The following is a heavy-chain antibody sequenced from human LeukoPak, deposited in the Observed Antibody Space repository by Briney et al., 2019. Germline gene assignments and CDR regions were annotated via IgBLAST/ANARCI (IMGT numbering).Heavy chain of an antibody. V-gene: IGHV3-48*01. D-gene: IGHD6-13*01. CDR1: GFTFSSYS. CDR3: ARDPRFIAAAGLFDY. J-gene: IGHJ4*02. CDR2: ISSSSSTI. Sequence: GGSLRLSCAASGFTFSSYSMNWVRQAPGKGLEWVSYISSSSSTIYYADSVKGRFTISRDNAKNSLYLQMNSLRAEDTVVYYCARDPRFIAAAGLFDYWGQGTLVTVSS.